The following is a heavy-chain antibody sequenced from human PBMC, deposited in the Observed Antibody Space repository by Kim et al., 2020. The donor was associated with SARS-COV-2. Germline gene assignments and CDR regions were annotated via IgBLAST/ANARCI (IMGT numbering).Heavy chain of an antibody. V-gene: IGHV4-34*01. Sequence: SETLSLTCAVYGGSFSGYYWSWIRQPPGKGLEWIGEINHSGSTNYNPSLKSRVTISVDTSKNQFSLKLSSVTAADTAVYYCARGRGYSGYALDYWGQGTLVTVSS. D-gene: IGHD5-12*01. CDR1: GGSFSGYY. CDR3: ARGRGYSGYALDY. J-gene: IGHJ4*02. CDR2: INHSGST.